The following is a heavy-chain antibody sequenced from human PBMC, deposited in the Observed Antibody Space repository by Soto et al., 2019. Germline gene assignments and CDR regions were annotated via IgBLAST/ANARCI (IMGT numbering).Heavy chain of an antibody. D-gene: IGHD3-3*01. CDR3: ARHHQYYDFWSGYYMASSLPPGWFDP. J-gene: IGHJ5*02. CDR2: ISYDGSNK. Sequence: SLRLSCAASGFTFSSYAMHWVRQAPGKGLEWVAVISYDGSNKYYADSVKGRFTISRDNSKNTLYLQMNGLRAEDTAVYYCARHHQYYDFWSGYYMASSLPPGWFDPWGQGTLVTVSS. V-gene: IGHV3-30-3*01. CDR1: GFTFSSYA.